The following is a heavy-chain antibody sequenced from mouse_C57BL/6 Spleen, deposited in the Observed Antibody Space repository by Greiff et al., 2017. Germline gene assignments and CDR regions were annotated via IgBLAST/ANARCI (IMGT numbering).Heavy chain of an antibody. CDR3: TTYGSFFAY. Sequence: EVQLQQSGAELVRPGASVKLSCTASGFNIKDDYMHWVKQRPEQGLEWIGWIDPENGDTEYASKFQGKATITADTASNTAYLQLSSLPSEDTAVYYCTTYGSFFAYWGQGTLVTVSA. CDR2: IDPENGDT. V-gene: IGHV14-4*01. D-gene: IGHD1-1*01. J-gene: IGHJ3*01. CDR1: GFNIKDDY.